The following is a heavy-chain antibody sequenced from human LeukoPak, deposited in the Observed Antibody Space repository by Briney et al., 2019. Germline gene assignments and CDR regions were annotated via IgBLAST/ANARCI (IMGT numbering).Heavy chain of an antibody. Sequence: TETLSLTCAVYGGSFSGYSWTWIRQPPGKGLEWIGEINHSGTTDYNPSLQSRVTISLDTSKNQFSLKVTSVTAADTAVYYCARVRLPPYYYYFYYMDVWGTGTTVTVSS. CDR2: INHSGTT. CDR3: ARVRLPPYYYYFYYMDV. V-gene: IGHV4-34*01. J-gene: IGHJ6*03. CDR1: GGSFSGYS. D-gene: IGHD5-18*01.